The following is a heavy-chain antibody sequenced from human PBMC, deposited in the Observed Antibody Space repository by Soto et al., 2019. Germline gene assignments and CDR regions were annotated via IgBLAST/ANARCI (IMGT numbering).Heavy chain of an antibody. CDR3: ARIATGTSAPNKFDY. CDR1: GGSISSYY. J-gene: IGHJ4*02. Sequence: TLSLTCTVSGGSISSYYWSWIRQPAGKGLEWIGRIYTSGSTNYNPSLKSRVTMSVDTSKNQFSLKLSSVTAADTAVYYCARIATGTSAPNKFDYWGQGTLVTVSS. V-gene: IGHV4-4*07. D-gene: IGHD1-1*01. CDR2: IYTSGST.